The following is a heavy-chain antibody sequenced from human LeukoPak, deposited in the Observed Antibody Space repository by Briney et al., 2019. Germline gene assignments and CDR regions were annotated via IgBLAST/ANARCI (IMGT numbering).Heavy chain of an antibody. CDR1: GGTFSSYA. D-gene: IGHD4-11*01. CDR3: ARHDYSNYNYYYYMDV. Sequence: ASVKVSCKASGGTFSSYAISWVRQAPGQGLEWMGGSIPIFGTANYAQKFQGRVTITTDESTSTAYMELSSLRSEDTAVYYCARHDYSNYNYYYYMDVWGKGTTVTVSS. CDR2: SIPIFGTA. J-gene: IGHJ6*03. V-gene: IGHV1-69*05.